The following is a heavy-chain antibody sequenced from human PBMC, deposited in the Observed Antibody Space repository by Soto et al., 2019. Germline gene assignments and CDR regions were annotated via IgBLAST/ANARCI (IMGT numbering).Heavy chain of an antibody. CDR2: MNPNSGET. V-gene: IGHV1-8*02. CDR3: ARIAMPARPRWYNWFDP. CDR1: GYTFNDYE. J-gene: IGHJ5*02. Sequence: QEQLVQSAAAVKKPGASVKVSCMTSGYTFNDYEINWVRRAPGQGLEWIGWMNPNSGETGYAQRFQGRVTMTTSSSLSTAYLELSSLTSDDTAVYYCARIAMPARPRWYNWFDPWGQGTLVTVSS. D-gene: IGHD2-2*01.